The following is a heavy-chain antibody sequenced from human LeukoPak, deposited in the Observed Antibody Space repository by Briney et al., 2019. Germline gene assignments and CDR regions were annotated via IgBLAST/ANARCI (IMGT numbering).Heavy chain of an antibody. Sequence: SETLSLTCTVSGGFISSGGYYWSWIRQHPGKGLEWIGYIYYSGSTYYNPSLKSRVTISVDTSKNQFSLKLSSVTAADTAVYYCARSSSGYYNFDYWGQGTLVTVSS. CDR2: IYYSGST. J-gene: IGHJ4*02. D-gene: IGHD3-22*01. CDR1: GGFISSGGYY. CDR3: ARSSSGYYNFDY. V-gene: IGHV4-31*03.